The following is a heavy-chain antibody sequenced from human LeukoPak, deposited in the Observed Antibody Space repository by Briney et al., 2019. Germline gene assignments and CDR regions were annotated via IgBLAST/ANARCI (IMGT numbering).Heavy chain of an antibody. CDR3: ATVAGPRYYHYGMDV. J-gene: IGHJ6*02. V-gene: IGHV4-34*01. CDR2: INHSGST. D-gene: IGHD6-19*01. CDR1: GGSISSYY. Sequence: PSETLSLTCTVSGGSISSYYWSWIRQPPGKGLEWIGEINHSGSTNYNPSLKSRVTISVDTSKNQFSLKLSSVTAADTAVYYCATVAGPRYYHYGMDVWGQGTTVTVSS.